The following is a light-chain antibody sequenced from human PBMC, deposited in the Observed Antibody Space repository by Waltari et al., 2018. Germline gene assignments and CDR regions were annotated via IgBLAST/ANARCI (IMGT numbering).Light chain of an antibody. J-gene: IGKJ4*01. CDR1: QSVRSD. V-gene: IGKV3-15*01. CDR2: GVS. Sequence: EIVLTQPPVTLSLSPGERATLSCRASQSVRSDFLAWYQQKPGQAPRLLIYGVSTRATGVPARFSGSGSGTEFTLIISSLQSEDFAVYFCQQYSNWPLTFGGGTKVQIK. CDR3: QQYSNWPLT.